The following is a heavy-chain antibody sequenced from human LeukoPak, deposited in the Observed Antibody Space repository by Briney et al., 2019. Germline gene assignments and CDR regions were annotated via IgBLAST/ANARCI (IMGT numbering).Heavy chain of an antibody. J-gene: IGHJ4*02. V-gene: IGHV3-30-3*01. CDR1: GFTFNSYS. D-gene: IGHD3-10*02. Sequence: GRSLRLSCAASGFTFNSYSMHWVRQAPGKGLEWVTAISDDETYKFYADSVKGRFTISRDNSKNTLYLQMNSLRVEDTAIYYCTRGMLRHPPDYWGQGMLVTVSS. CDR3: TRGMLRHPPDY. CDR2: ISDDETYK.